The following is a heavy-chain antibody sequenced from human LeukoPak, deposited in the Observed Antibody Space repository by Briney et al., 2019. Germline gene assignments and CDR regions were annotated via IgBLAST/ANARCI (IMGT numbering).Heavy chain of an antibody. CDR2: IRYDGSIK. D-gene: IGHD5-18*01. CDR1: GFTFSPYA. J-gene: IGHJ4*02. CDR3: AKDKYSPFDY. V-gene: IGHV3-30*02. Sequence: GGSLRLSCAASGFTFSPYAMHWVRQAPGKGLEWVAFIRYDGSIKYYADSVKGRFTISRDDSKNTLYLQMNSLRAEDTAVYYCAKDKYSPFDYWGQGTLVTVSS.